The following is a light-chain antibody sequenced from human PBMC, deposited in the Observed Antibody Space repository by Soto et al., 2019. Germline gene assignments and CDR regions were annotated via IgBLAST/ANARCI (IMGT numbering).Light chain of an antibody. Sequence: EIVLAQSPGTLSLSPGERATLSCRASQSVSSFYLAWYQQKPGQTPRLLMYAASTRATGIPDRFSGSGSGTDFTLTISRVEPEDSAVYYCPQYGSSPYTFGQGTKLEIK. J-gene: IGKJ2*01. CDR1: QSVSSFY. CDR3: PQYGSSPYT. V-gene: IGKV3-20*01. CDR2: AAS.